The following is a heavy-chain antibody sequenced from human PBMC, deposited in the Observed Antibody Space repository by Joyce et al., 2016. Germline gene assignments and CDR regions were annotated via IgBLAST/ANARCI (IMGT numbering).Heavy chain of an antibody. CDR3: ARGPEIGAVDHPFDY. D-gene: IGHD6-19*01. CDR1: GGSISRYY. J-gene: IGHJ4*02. Sequence: QVQLQESGPGLVKPSAALSLSCTVSGGSISRYYWSWVRQPPGKGLKWIAYIHYSGRTDYEPYLKNRVTMSGDTSKNQFSLKLNSVTATETAMYYCARGPEIGAVDHPFDYWGQGILVTVSS. V-gene: IGHV4-59*01. CDR2: IHYSGRT.